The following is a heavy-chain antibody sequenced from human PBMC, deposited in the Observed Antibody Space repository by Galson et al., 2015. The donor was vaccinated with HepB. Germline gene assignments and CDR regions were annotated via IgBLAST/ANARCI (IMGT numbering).Heavy chain of an antibody. CDR1: GFTFSSYS. CDR3: ARAGDRIWFGEPPSFDY. J-gene: IGHJ4*02. Sequence: SLRLSCAASGFTFSSYSMNWVRQAPGKGLEWVSSISSSSSYIYYADSVKGRFTISRDNAKNSLYLQMNSLRAEDTAVYYCARAGDRIWFGEPPSFDYWGQGTLVTVSS. D-gene: IGHD3-10*01. CDR2: ISSSSSYI. V-gene: IGHV3-21*01.